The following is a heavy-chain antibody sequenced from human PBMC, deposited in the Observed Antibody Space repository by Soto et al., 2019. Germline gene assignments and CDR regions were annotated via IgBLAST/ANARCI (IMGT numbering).Heavy chain of an antibody. CDR1: GGSISSSSYY. V-gene: IGHV4-39*01. CDR3: ARHYIVARVTGTTSLDY. D-gene: IGHD1-7*01. Sequence: QLQLQESGPGLVKPSETLSLTCTVSGGSISSSSYYWGWIRQPPGKGLEWIGSIYYSGSTYYNPSLKSRVTISVDTSKNQFSLKLSSVTAADTAVYYCARHYIVARVTGTTSLDYWGQGTLVTVSS. J-gene: IGHJ4*02. CDR2: IYYSGST.